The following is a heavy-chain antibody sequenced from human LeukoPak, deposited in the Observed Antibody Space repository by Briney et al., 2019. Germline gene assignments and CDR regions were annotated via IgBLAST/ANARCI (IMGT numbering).Heavy chain of an antibody. D-gene: IGHD3-22*01. J-gene: IGHJ5*02. CDR3: AREGTYYDSSGYYVS. CDR1: GFTFSSVA. CDR2: ISGSGGRT. Sequence: PGGSLRLSCAASGFTFSSVAMSCGRQAPGKGLWWVSVISGSGGRTYYADSVKGRVTLSRDNSNNTLSLEMRSLRAEDTAVYYCAREGTYYDSSGYYVSWGQGTLVTVSS. V-gene: IGHV3-23*01.